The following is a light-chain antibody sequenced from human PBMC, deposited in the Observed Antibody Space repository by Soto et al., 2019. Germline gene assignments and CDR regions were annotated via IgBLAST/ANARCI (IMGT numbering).Light chain of an antibody. V-gene: IGKV1-12*01. Sequence: DIQMTQSPSSVSASVGDRVSITCRASQGISNWLAWYQQKPGRAPKLLIYTVSSLQSRVPSRFSGTGSLTDFTLTISSLQPDDVATYYCQQANSFPLTFGGGTKVEIK. CDR2: TVS. CDR1: QGISNW. J-gene: IGKJ4*01. CDR3: QQANSFPLT.